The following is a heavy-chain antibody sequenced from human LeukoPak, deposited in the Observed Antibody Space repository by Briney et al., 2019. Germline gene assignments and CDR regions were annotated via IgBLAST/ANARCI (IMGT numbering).Heavy chain of an antibody. CDR2: ITHSGATT. D-gene: IGHD3-10*01. Sequence: GGSLRLSCAASGFTFSNYALSWVRQAPGKGLEWVSSITHSGATTYYADSVKGRFTISRDNSKNTLYLQMNSLRAEDTAVYYCAAGGSGSYLGYWGQGTLVTVSS. V-gene: IGHV3-23*01. J-gene: IGHJ4*02. CDR3: AAGGSGSYLGY. CDR1: GFTFSNYA.